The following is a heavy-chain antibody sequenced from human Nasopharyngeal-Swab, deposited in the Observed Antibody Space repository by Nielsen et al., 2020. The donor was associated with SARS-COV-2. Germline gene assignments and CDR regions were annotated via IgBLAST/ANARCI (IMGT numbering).Heavy chain of an antibody. V-gene: IGHV4-39*01. D-gene: IGHD5-24*01. J-gene: IGHJ4*02. CDR2: IHSSGST. Sequence: WIRQPPGKGLEWIASIHSSGSTHFNPSFARRVTISGDASKRQFSLRLSSVTTADTAVYYCARHGTWLQYGFDSWGQGTLVTVSS. CDR3: ARHGTWLQYGFDS.